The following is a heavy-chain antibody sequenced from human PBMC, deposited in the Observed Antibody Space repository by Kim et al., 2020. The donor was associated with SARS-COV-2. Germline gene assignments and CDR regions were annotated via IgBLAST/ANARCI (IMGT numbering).Heavy chain of an antibody. V-gene: IGHV3-48*02. CDR3: ARGPDYGGNYYFDY. CDR2: ISSSSTI. CDR1: GFTFSSYS. Sequence: GGSLRLSCAASGFTFSSYSMNWVRQAPGKGLEWVSYISSSSTIYYADSVKGRFTISRDNAKNSLYLQMNSLRDEDTAVYYCARGPDYGGNYYFDYWGQGTLVTVSS. J-gene: IGHJ4*02. D-gene: IGHD4-17*01.